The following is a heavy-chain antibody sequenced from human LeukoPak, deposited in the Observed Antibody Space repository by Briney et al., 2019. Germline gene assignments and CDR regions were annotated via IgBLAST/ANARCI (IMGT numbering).Heavy chain of an antibody. D-gene: IGHD1-26*01. Sequence: GGSLRLSCAASGFTFSSYSMNWVRQAPGKGLEWVSSISSSSSYIYYADSVKGRFTISRDNAKNSLYLQMNSLRAEDTAVYYCATRGSYRNWFDPWGQGTLVTVSS. CDR1: GFTFSSYS. CDR2: ISSSSSYI. J-gene: IGHJ5*02. V-gene: IGHV3-21*01. CDR3: ATRGSYRNWFDP.